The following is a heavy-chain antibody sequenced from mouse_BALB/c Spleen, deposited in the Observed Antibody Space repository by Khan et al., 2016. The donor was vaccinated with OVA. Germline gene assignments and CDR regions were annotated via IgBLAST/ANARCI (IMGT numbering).Heavy chain of an antibody. Sequence: QVQLKESGPGLVAPSQSLSITCTVSGFSLTSYGVSWVRQPPGKGLEWLGVIWGDGSTKYHSALISRLSISKDNSKSEVFLKLNSLPTCDTATYYCAIIYYGYDWFAYWGQGTLVTVSA. D-gene: IGHD2-2*01. CDR1: GFSLTSYG. CDR3: AIIYYGYDWFAY. V-gene: IGHV2-3*01. CDR2: IWGDGST. J-gene: IGHJ3*01.